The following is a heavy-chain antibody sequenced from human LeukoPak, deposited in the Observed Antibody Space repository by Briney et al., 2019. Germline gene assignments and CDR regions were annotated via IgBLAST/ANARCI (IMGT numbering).Heavy chain of an antibody. J-gene: IGHJ6*03. CDR1: GYTFTGYY. D-gene: IGHD4-17*01. Sequence: ASVKVSCKASGYTFTGYYMHWVRQAPGQGLEWMGWINPNSGGTNYAQKFQGRVTMTRDTSISTAYMELSSLRSEDTAVYYCARGDYGERFYYYYYMDVWGKGTTVTVSS. CDR3: ARGDYGERFYYYYYMDV. CDR2: INPNSGGT. V-gene: IGHV1-2*02.